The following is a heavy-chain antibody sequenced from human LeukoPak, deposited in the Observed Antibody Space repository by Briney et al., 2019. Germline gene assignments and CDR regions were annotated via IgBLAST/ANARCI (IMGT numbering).Heavy chain of an antibody. CDR2: MNPNSGDT. CDR3: ARAPLLRFLEWLPPDY. J-gene: IGHJ4*02. V-gene: IGHV1-8*03. D-gene: IGHD3-3*01. CDR1: GYTFTSYD. Sequence: GASVKVSCKASGYTFTSYDINWVRQATGQGLEWMGWMNPNSGDTGYAQKFQGRVTITRNTSISTAYMELSSLRSEDTAVYYCARAPLLRFLEWLPPDYWGQGTLVPSPQ.